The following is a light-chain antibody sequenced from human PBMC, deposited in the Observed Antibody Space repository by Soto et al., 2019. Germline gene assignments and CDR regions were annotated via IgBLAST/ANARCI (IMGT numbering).Light chain of an antibody. J-gene: IGKJ1*01. CDR3: QQYNSYSWT. CDR2: DAS. V-gene: IGKV1-5*01. Sequence: DIQITQSPSTLSASVGERVTITCRASQSISVWMAWYQQKPGRAPKLLIYDASNLESGVPSRFSGSGSGTEFTLAISSLQPDDFATYYCQQYNSYSWTFGQGTKVEIK. CDR1: QSISVW.